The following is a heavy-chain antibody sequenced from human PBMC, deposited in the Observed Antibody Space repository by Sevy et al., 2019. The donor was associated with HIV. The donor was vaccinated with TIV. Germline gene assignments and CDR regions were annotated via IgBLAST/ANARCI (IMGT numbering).Heavy chain of an antibody. Sequence: SESLSLTCTVSGGSINSDHWNWIRQPPGKGLEWIGYVYYMGGTNYNPSLKNRVTISVDRTKKQFSLKLTSVTAADTAVYYCARRNDFAIWGQGTMVTVSS. CDR3: ARRNDFAI. J-gene: IGHJ3*02. CDR1: GGSINSDH. V-gene: IGHV4-59*08. CDR2: VYYMGGT.